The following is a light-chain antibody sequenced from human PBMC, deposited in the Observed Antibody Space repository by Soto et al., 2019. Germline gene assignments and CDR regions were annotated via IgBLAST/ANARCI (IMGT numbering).Light chain of an antibody. Sequence: GDRVTITCRASQSVSSWLAWYQQKPGKAPKVLIFDASSLESGVPSRFSGSGSGTEFTLTISSLQPDEFATYYCQHYNSYSEAVGQGTKVAIK. CDR2: DAS. CDR1: QSVSSW. J-gene: IGKJ1*01. CDR3: QHYNSYSEA. V-gene: IGKV1-5*01.